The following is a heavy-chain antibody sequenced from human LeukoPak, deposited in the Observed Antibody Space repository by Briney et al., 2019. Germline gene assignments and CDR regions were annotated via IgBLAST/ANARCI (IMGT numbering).Heavy chain of an antibody. Sequence: GGSLRLSCAASGFTVSSNYMSWVRQAPGKGLEWVSVIYSGGSTYYADSVKGRFTISRDNAKNTLYLQMNSLRAEDTAVYYCARVLDWSGYYAFDYWGQGTLVTVSS. V-gene: IGHV3-66*01. D-gene: IGHD3-3*01. CDR2: IYSGGST. CDR3: ARVLDWSGYYAFDY. CDR1: GFTVSSNY. J-gene: IGHJ4*02.